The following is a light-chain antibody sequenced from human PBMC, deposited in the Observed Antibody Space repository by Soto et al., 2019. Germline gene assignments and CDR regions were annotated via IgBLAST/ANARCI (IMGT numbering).Light chain of an antibody. J-gene: IGLJ3*02. V-gene: IGLV1-44*01. CDR3: AVWDDTLSGVV. CDR2: SNN. Sequence: QSVLTQPPPASGTPGQRVTISCSGSSSNIGSNTVTWYQQFPGTAPKILIYSNNQRPSGVPDRLSGSKSGTSASLAISGLQSEDEADYYCAVWDDTLSGVVFGGGTKVTVL. CDR1: SSNIGSNT.